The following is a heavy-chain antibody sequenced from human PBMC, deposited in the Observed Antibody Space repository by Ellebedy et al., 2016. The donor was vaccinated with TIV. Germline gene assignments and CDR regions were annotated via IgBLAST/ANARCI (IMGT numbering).Heavy chain of an antibody. Sequence: GGSLRLSXAASGFTFSNYAMHWVRQAPGKGLVWVALISYDGSNKYYEDSVKGRFTISRDNSKNTLYLQVNSLRAEDTALYYCARNYDTLTGLHDALDIWGQGTMVTVSS. CDR2: ISYDGSNK. CDR1: GFTFSNYA. V-gene: IGHV3-30-3*01. CDR3: ARNYDTLTGLHDALDI. J-gene: IGHJ3*02. D-gene: IGHD3-9*01.